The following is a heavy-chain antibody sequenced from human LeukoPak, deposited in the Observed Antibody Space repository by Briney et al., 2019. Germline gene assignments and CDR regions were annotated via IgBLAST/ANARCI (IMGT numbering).Heavy chain of an antibody. Sequence: GESLKISCKGSGYSFTXXXXGWVRXXPGXGXXXXXIIXPGDSXXXXXXXXXXXXXISAXXSXSXXXLQWXSLKASDTAMYYCATTTVTNQYDAFDIWGQGTMVTVSS. V-gene: IGHV5-51*01. CDR2: IXPGDSXX. D-gene: IGHD4-17*01. CDR1: GYSFTXXX. J-gene: IGHJ3*02. CDR3: ATTTVTNQYDAFDI.